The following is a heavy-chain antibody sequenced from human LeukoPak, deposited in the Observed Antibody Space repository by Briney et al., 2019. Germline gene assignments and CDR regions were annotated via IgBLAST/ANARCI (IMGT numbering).Heavy chain of an antibody. D-gene: IGHD7-27*01. CDR3: ARDDGDGVDY. CDR2: VNTDGSST. Sequence: GGSLRLSCAASGFTFSSYAMSWVRQAPGKGLVWISRVNTDGSSTDYADSVKGRFTISRDNSKNTLYLQMNSLRAEDTAVYYCARDDGDGVDYWGQGTLVTVSS. CDR1: GFTFSSYA. J-gene: IGHJ4*02. V-gene: IGHV3-23*01.